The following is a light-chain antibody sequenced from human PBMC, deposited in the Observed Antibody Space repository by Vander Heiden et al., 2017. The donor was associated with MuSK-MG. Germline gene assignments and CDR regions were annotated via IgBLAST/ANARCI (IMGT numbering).Light chain of an antibody. CDR1: QKIVSDY. CDR3: QQYSYSPWT. Sequence: VLPQSPGPLSLSPGDRATLSCRARQKIVSDYLAWYQQKPDQAPRLLIYGASTRATGIPDRFSGSGSGTDFTLTISRVEPEDSAMYYCQQYSYSPWTFGQGTKLEL. J-gene: IGKJ1*01. CDR2: GAS. V-gene: IGKV3-20*01.